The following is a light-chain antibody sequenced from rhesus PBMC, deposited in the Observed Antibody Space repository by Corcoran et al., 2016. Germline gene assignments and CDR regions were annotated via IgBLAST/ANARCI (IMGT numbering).Light chain of an antibody. Sequence: DIQMTQSPSSLSASVGDRVTITCRASQGITNDLAWYQQKPGETPKLLIYEASRLQSGIPSRFSGIGSGTDFTLTISSLQSEDFATYYFQHYYSTPYSFGQGTKVEIK. CDR2: EAS. V-gene: IGKV1-25*01. J-gene: IGKJ2*01. CDR1: QGITND. CDR3: QHYYSTPYS.